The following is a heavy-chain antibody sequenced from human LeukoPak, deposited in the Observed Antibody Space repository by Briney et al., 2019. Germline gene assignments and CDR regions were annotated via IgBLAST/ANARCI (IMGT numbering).Heavy chain of an antibody. Sequence: KSGGSLRLSCAASAFTFSRFSMNWVRQGPGKGRVWAASISSTSTFLYSTTSVKGRFTISRDTAKNSLFLQLNSLRAEDTSIYYCARDYFDSSDYPQTYYYYYMDVWGKGTTVTVSS. V-gene: IGHV3-21*01. CDR2: ISSTSTFL. J-gene: IGHJ6*03. CDR3: ARDYFDSSDYPQTYYYYYMDV. CDR1: AFTFSRFS. D-gene: IGHD3-22*01.